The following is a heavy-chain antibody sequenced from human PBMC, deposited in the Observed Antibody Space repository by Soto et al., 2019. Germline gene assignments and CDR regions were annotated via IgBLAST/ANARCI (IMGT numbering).Heavy chain of an antibody. CDR1: GDTFNSYA. J-gene: IGHJ4*01. D-gene: IGHD3-22*01. V-gene: IGHV1-69*13. CDR2: LTPIFGTA. CDR3: ARGAGLAYDYDSSRYYYFDY. Sequence: SVKVSCQASGDTFNSYALRWVRQAPGHGLGWMGGLTPIFGTANYAQKFQGRGTSTAEESTSTDYMELSSLRSEDTAVYYCARGAGLAYDYDSSRYYYFDYWG.